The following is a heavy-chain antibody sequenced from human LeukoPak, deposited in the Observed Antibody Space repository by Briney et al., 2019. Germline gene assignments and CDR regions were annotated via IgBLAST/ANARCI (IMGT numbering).Heavy chain of an antibody. J-gene: IGHJ4*02. CDR2: ISGSGTST. CDR1: GFTFSNYD. V-gene: IGHV3-23*01. D-gene: IGHD6-13*01. CDR3: AKAIAATGRWWIFDY. Sequence: GGSLRLSCAASGFTFSNYDMGWVRQAPGEGLEWVSPISGSGTSTYYTDSVKGRFTISRDNPKNAQYLQMNSLRAEDMAVYYCAKAIAATGRWWIFDYWGQGTLVTVSS.